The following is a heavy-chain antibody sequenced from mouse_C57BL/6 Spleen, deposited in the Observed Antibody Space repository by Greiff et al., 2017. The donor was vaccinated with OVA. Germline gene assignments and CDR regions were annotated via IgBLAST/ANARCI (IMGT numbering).Heavy chain of an antibody. V-gene: IGHV1-26*01. CDR3: ARDLLLRGAWFAY. CDR2: INPNNGGT. Sequence: VQLQQSGPELVKPGASVKISCKASGYTFTDYYMNWVKQSHGKSLEWIGDINPNNGGTSYNQKFKGKATLTVDKSSSTAYMELRSLTSEDSAVYYCARDLLLRGAWFAYWGQGTLVTVSA. J-gene: IGHJ3*01. CDR1: GYTFTDYY. D-gene: IGHD1-1*01.